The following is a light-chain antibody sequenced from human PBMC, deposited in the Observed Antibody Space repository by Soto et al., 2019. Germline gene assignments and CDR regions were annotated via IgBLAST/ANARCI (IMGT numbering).Light chain of an antibody. CDR2: GAS. CDR3: QPYNNWPLT. CDR1: QSVSNN. J-gene: IGKJ4*01. Sequence: EIVFTQSPGTLSLSPGERATLSCRASQSVSNNYLAWYQQKPGQAPRLLIYGASNRATGVPTRFSGSRSGAEFTLTINSLQSEDFAVYYCQPYNNWPLTFGGGTKVDIK. V-gene: IGKV3-15*01.